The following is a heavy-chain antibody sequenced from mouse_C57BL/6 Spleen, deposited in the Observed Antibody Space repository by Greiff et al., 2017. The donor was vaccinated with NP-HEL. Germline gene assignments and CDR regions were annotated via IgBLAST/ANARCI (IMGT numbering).Heavy chain of an antibody. Sequence: VQLQQSGTELVKPGASVKLSCKASGYTFTSYWMHWVKQRPGQGLEWIGNINPSNGGTNYNEKFKSKATLTVDKSSSTAYMQLSSLTSDDSAVYDCARYYYGSGGFAYWGQGTLVTVSA. J-gene: IGHJ3*01. CDR1: GYTFTSYW. D-gene: IGHD1-1*01. CDR2: INPSNGGT. V-gene: IGHV1-53*01. CDR3: ARYYYGSGGFAY.